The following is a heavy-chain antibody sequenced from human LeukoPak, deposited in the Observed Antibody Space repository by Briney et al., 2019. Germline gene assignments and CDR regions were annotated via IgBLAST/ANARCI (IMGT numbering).Heavy chain of an antibody. CDR1: GYTFTDYY. CDR2: INPNSGGT. J-gene: IGHJ4*02. D-gene: IGHD7-27*01. Sequence: ASVKVSRKASGYTFTDYYIHWVRQAPGQGLEWMGWINPNSGGTNFAQKFRGRVTMTRDTSISTAYMELSRLRSDDTAVYYCATIQSGADIDYWGQGTLVTVSS. V-gene: IGHV1-2*02. CDR3: ATIQSGADIDY.